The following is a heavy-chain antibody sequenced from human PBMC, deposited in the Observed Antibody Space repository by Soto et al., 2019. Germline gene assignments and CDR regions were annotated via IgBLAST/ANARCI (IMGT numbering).Heavy chain of an antibody. Sequence: SVKVSCKASGGTFRNHVFNWVRQAPGQGLEWMGGIIPIIGTPNYAQKFQGRVTITADASTNTVYLDVSSLRSQDTAVYYCARDLEFRDGNISHLDYWGQGTLVTVSS. CDR3: ARDLEFRDGNISHLDY. V-gene: IGHV1-69*13. J-gene: IGHJ4*02. CDR1: GGTFRNHV. D-gene: IGHD3-10*01. CDR2: IIPIIGTP.